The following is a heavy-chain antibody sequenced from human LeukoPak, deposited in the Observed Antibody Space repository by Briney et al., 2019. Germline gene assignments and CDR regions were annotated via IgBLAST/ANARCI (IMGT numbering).Heavy chain of an antibody. Sequence: GGSLRLSCAASGFTFSSYGMHWVRQAPGKGLEWVAVIWYDGSNKYYADSVKGRFTISRDNSKNTLYLQMNSLRAEDTAVYYCARDRGTMNLYYFDYWGQGTLVTVSS. J-gene: IGHJ4*02. CDR1: GFTFSSYG. V-gene: IGHV3-33*01. CDR3: ARDRGTMNLYYFDY. CDR2: IWYDGSNK. D-gene: IGHD3-22*01.